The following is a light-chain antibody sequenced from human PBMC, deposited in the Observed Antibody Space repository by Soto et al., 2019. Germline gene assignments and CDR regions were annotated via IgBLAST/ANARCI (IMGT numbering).Light chain of an antibody. CDR2: EVS. Sequence: QSVLTQPASVSGSPGQSITSSCTGTSSAFASYNLVSWYQQHPGKDPKLIISEVSKRPSGVSTRFSASKSGNTASLTISGLQAEDEADYYCCSYAGGGSGPCVFGSGTKVTVL. J-gene: IGLJ1*01. CDR1: SSAFASYNL. CDR3: CSYAGGGSGPCV. V-gene: IGLV2-23*02.